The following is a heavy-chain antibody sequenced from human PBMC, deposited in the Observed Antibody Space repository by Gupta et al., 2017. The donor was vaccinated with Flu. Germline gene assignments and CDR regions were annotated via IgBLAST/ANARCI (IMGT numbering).Heavy chain of an antibody. J-gene: IGHJ4*02. Sequence: QVHLVQSGAEVKKPGASVKVSCKATGYTLTAYYLHWVRQDPGQGLEWMGRINPNSGGTEYALKFQGRITMTRDTSISTAYMELRRLRFDDTAIYFCAREYQLLTSAFFDYWGQGALVTGS. V-gene: IGHV1-2*06. CDR1: GYTLTAYY. CDR2: INPNSGGT. CDR3: AREYQLLTSAFFDY. D-gene: IGHD2/OR15-2a*01.